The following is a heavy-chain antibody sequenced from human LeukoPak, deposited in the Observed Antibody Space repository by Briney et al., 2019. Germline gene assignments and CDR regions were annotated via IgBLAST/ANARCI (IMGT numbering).Heavy chain of an antibody. D-gene: IGHD6-19*01. CDR1: GFTFSSYG. CDR3: AKLYSSGWYGGSLDY. CDR2: ISYDGSNK. Sequence: GGSLRLSCAASGFTFSSYGMHWVRQAPGKGLEWVAVISYDGSNKYYADSVKGRFTISRDNSKNTLYLQMNSLRAEDTAVYYCAKLYSSGWYGGSLDYWGQGTLVTVSS. V-gene: IGHV3-30*18. J-gene: IGHJ4*02.